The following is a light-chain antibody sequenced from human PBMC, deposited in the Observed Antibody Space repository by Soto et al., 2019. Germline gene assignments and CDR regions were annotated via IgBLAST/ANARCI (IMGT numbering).Light chain of an antibody. Sequence: QTVVTQEPSFSVSPGGTVTLTCGLNSGSVSTTYYPSWYQQTPGQAPRTLVYNTNTRPSGVPDRFSGSILGNKAALTITGAQADDESDYYCVLYMGSGISVFGGGTKLTVL. CDR3: VLYMGSGISV. CDR1: SGSVSTTYY. V-gene: IGLV8-61*01. J-gene: IGLJ3*02. CDR2: NTN.